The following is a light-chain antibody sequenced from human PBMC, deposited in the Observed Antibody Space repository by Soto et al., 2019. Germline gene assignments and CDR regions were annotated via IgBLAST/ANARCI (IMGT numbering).Light chain of an antibody. CDR3: QKYASSPPT. V-gene: IGKV3-20*01. J-gene: IGKJ4*01. CDR2: GAS. Sequence: EIVLTQSPGTLSLSPGERATLSCRASQSVSSSYLAWYQQKPGQAPRLLIYGASSRATGIPDRFSGSGSGTDFTLTISRLEPEDFAVSYCQKYASSPPTFDGGTKVEIK. CDR1: QSVSSSY.